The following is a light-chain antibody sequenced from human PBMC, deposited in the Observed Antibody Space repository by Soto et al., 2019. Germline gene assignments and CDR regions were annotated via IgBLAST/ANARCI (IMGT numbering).Light chain of an antibody. CDR2: DAS. J-gene: IGKJ2*01. V-gene: IGKV3-11*01. CDR1: QSVSSY. Sequence: EIVLTQSPATLSLSPGERATLSCRASQSVSSYLAWYQQKPGQAPRLLIYDASNRATGIPARFSGSGSGTDFTLTISSLEPEDFAVYYCQQSGTFGQGTKLEIK. CDR3: QQSGT.